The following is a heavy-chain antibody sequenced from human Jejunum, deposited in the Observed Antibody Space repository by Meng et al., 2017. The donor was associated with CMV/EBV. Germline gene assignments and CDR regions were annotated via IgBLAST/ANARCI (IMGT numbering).Heavy chain of an antibody. D-gene: IGHD6-25*01. J-gene: IGHJ4*02. CDR1: GFTFSNYV. CDR3: AKGVGYYFDY. V-gene: IGHV3-23*01. CDR2: VGVGGDT. Sequence: LSCAASGFTFSNYVVRWVRQAPGKGLEWVSTVGVGGDTYYADSVKGRFTVSRDNSKSTLYLQMNSLRAEDTAVYYCAKGVGYYFDYWGQGTLVTVSS.